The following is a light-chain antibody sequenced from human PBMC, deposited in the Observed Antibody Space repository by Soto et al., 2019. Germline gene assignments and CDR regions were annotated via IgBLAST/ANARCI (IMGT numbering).Light chain of an antibody. J-gene: IGLJ1*01. CDR2: KDS. CDR3: PSADTNGSQSNYV. V-gene: IGLV3-25*02. CDR1: AFPKQY. Sequence: SYALRQPPSVSVSPGHTSRITCSGDAFPKQYAYWYQQKSGQAPVLVIYKDSERPSGIPERFSGSSSGTTVKLTISGVQAEDEADYYCPSADTNGSQSNYVFGTGTKVTVL.